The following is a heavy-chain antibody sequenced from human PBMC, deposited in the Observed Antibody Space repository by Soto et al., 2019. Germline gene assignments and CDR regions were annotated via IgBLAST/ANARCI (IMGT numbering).Heavy chain of an antibody. V-gene: IGHV4-4*02. CDR1: GGSVSGDSW. J-gene: IGHJ4*02. CDR3: ASGGDYTWHS. D-gene: IGHD4-17*01. CDR2: IFRSGTT. Sequence: QVQLQESGPGLVKPSGTLSLTCAVSGGSVSGDSWWSWVRQPPGKGLEWIGEIFRSGTTNYNPSLKRRITVSIDKPKNQFSLKLTSVTAADTAVYSCASGGDYTWHSWGQGTLVTVSS.